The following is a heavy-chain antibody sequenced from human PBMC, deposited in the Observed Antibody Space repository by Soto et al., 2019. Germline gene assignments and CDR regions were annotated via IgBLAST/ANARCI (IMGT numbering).Heavy chain of an antibody. CDR2: IIPIFGTA. D-gene: IGHD3-16*01. V-gene: IGHV1-69*13. Sequence: SVEVSCKASGGTFSSYAISWVRQAPGQGLEWMGGIIPIFGTANYAQKFQGRVTITADESTSTAYMELSSLRSEDTAVYYCAREFGNYYYYYGMDVWGQGTTVTVSS. J-gene: IGHJ6*02. CDR3: AREFGNYYYYYGMDV. CDR1: GGTFSSYA.